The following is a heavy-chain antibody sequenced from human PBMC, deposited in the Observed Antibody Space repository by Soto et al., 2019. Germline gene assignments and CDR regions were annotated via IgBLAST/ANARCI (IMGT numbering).Heavy chain of an antibody. CDR3: AVHFGRPGDFEN. J-gene: IGHJ4*02. CDR2: IFHSGAS. CDR1: GGSIASSRYY. V-gene: IGHV4-39*02. D-gene: IGHD3-16*01. Sequence: SETLSLTCTVSGGSIASSRYYWGWIRQPPGKGLQWIGSIFHSGASHYNPSLKSRVTISVDTSNNHFSLKLSSVTAADTAVYFCAVHFGRPGDFENWGQGALVTVYS.